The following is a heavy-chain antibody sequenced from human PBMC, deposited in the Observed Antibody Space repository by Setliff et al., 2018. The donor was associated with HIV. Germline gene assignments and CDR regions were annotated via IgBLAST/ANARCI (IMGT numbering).Heavy chain of an antibody. D-gene: IGHD4-4*01. J-gene: IGHJ3*02. V-gene: IGHV1-18*04. Sequence: ASVKVSCKASGYTFISYYIHWVRQAPGQGLEWMGWISAYNGNTNYAQKLQGRVTMTTDTSTSTAYMEPRSLRSDDTAVYYCARDVDYTDAFDIWGQGTMVTVSS. CDR1: GYTFISYY. CDR3: ARDVDYTDAFDI. CDR2: ISAYNGNT.